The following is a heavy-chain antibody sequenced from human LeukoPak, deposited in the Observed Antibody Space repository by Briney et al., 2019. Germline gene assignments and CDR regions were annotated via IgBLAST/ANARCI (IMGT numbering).Heavy chain of an antibody. CDR1: GFTVSSNY. D-gene: IGHD1-1*01. CDR2: IYSGGNT. CDR3: ARKMKTGDRVGTFDI. Sequence: GGSLRLSCAASGFTVSSNYMSWVRQAPGKGLEWVSVIYSGGNTYYADSVQGRFTISRDNAKNSLYLQMNSLTAEDTAVYYCARKMKTGDRVGTFDIWGQGTMVTVSS. V-gene: IGHV3-53*01. J-gene: IGHJ3*02.